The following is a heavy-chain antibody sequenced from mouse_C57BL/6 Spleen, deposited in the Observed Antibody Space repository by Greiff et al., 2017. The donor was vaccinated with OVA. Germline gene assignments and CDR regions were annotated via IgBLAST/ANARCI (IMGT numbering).Heavy chain of an antibody. CDR2: IYPGDGDT. D-gene: IGHD2-4*01. V-gene: IGHV1-82*01. CDR1: GYAFSSSW. Sequence: QVQLQQSGPELVKPGASVKISCKASGYAFSSSWMNWVKQRPGKGLEWIGRIYPGDGDTNYNGKFKGKATLPADKSSSTAYMQLSSLTSEDSAVYVCAISGYDYDEAGFDYWGQGTTLTVSS. J-gene: IGHJ2*01. CDR3: AISGYDYDEAGFDY.